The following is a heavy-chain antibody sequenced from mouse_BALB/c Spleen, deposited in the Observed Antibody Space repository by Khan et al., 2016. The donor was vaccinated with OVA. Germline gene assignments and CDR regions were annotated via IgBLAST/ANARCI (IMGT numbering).Heavy chain of an antibody. Sequence: EVQLMESGPGLVKPSQSLSLTCTVTGYSITSDYAWNWIRQFPGNKLEWMGFISYSGNTKYNPSLKSRISLTRDTSKNQFFLQLNSVTTEDTATYYCARFYAGDFAYWGQGTFVTVSA. V-gene: IGHV3-2*02. CDR2: ISYSGNT. CDR1: GYSITSDYA. D-gene: IGHD1-1*01. J-gene: IGHJ3*01. CDR3: ARFYAGDFAY.